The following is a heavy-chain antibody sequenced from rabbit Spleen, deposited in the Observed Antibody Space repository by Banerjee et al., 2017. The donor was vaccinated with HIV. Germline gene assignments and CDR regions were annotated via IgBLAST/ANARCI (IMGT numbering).Heavy chain of an antibody. Sequence: LEESGGGLVKPGGTLTLICTVSGFSFSSNWICWVRQAPGKGLEWIACIDTNDGDTDYANWPKGRFTISKTSSTTVTLQMTSLTAADTATYFCARNYVNAFDPWGPGTLVTVS. D-gene: IGHD1-1*01. CDR3: ARNYVNAFDP. J-gene: IGHJ2*01. V-gene: IGHV1S45*01. CDR2: IDTNDGDT. CDR1: GFSFSSNW.